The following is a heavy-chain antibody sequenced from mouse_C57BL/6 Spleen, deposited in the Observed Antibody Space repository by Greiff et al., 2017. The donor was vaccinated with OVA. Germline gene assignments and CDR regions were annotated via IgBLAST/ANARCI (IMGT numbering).Heavy chain of an antibody. CDR1: GFSLTSYG. J-gene: IGHJ4*01. D-gene: IGHD1-1*01. CDR2: IWSGGST. Sequence: QVQLQQSGPGLVQPSQSLSITCTVSGFSLTSYGVHWVRQSPGKGLEWLGVIWSGGSTDYNDALLSKLIISKDNSKSQVFCKMNSLQADDTAIYYCARMGVTTAVYAMDYWGQGTSVTVAS. V-gene: IGHV2-2*01. CDR3: ARMGVTTAVYAMDY.